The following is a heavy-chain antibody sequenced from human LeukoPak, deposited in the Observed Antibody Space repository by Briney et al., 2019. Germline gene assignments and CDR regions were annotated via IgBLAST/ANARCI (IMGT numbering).Heavy chain of an antibody. CDR3: ARDSITIFGSFKGAFDI. J-gene: IGHJ3*02. CDR1: GGSISSYY. V-gene: IGHV4-59*12. Sequence: PSETLSLTCTVSGGSISSYYWSWIRQPPGKGLEWIGYIYYSGSTNYNPSLKSRVTISVDTSKNQFSLKLSSVTAAATAVYYCARDSITIFGSFKGAFDIWGQGTMVTVSS. CDR2: IYYSGST. D-gene: IGHD3-3*01.